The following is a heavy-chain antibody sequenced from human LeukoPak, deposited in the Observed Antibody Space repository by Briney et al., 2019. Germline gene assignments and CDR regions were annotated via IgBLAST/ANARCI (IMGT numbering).Heavy chain of an antibody. CDR2: MSYDRTTT. CDR1: GFSFSSYS. J-gene: IGHJ6*04. D-gene: IGHD3-10*02. V-gene: IGHV3-30*04. CDR3: AELGITMIGGV. Sequence: PGGSLRLSCVASGFSFSSYSMHWVRQAPGKGVEWVAVMSYDRTTTFYGDSVKGRFTISRDNAKNSLYLQMNSLRAEDTAVYYCAELGITMIGGVWGKGTTVTISS.